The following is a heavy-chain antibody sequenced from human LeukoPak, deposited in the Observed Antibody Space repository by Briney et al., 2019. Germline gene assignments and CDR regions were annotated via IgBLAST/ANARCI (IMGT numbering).Heavy chain of an antibody. CDR1: GFIVRTNY. CDR3: AKDSGYDFGETGTTEDWFDP. V-gene: IGHV3-53*01. J-gene: IGHJ5*02. D-gene: IGHD1-7*01. CDR2: IYSGGNT. Sequence: GGSLRLSCAVSGFIVRTNYMNWVRQAPGKGLEWVSVIYSGGNTYYADSVKGRFTISRDNSKNTLYLQMNSLRAEDTAVYYCAKDSGYDFGETGTTEDWFDPWGQGTLVTVSS.